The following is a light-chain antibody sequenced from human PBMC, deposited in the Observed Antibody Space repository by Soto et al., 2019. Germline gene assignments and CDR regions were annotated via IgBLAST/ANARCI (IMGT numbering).Light chain of an antibody. J-gene: IGKJ1*01. V-gene: IGKV1D-13*01. CDR2: DAS. Sequence: AIQLTQSPSSLSASVGDRVTITCRASQGISSALAWYQQKPGKAPKLLIYDASSLESGVPSRFSGSGSGTFFTLTISSLQPEDVATYYCLLDADFPRTFGQGTKVDIK. CDR1: QGISSA. CDR3: LLDADFPRT.